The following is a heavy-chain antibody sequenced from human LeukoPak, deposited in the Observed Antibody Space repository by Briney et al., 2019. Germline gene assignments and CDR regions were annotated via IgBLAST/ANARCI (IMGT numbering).Heavy chain of an antibody. D-gene: IGHD3-22*01. V-gene: IGHV1-18*01. CDR3: ASLKNSYDSSGYLVTDAFDI. CDR2: ISAYNGNT. J-gene: IGHJ3*02. CDR1: GYTFTSYG. Sequence: ASVKVSCKASGYTFTSYGISWVRQAPGQGLEWMGWISAYNGNTNYAQKLQGRVTMTRKTSISTAYMELSSLRSEDTAVYYCASLKNSYDSSGYLVTDAFDIWGQGTMVTVSS.